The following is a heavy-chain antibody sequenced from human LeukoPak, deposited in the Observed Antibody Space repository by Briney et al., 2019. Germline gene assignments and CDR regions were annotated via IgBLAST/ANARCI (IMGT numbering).Heavy chain of an antibody. J-gene: IGHJ4*02. V-gene: IGHV1-46*01. CDR3: ARDEGARSYFDY. CDR1: GYTFTSYG. D-gene: IGHD1-26*01. CDR2: INPSGGST. Sequence: ASVKVSCKASGYTFTSYGISWVRQAPGQGLEWMGIINPSGGSTSYAQKFQGRVTMTRDTSTSTVYMELSSLRSEDTAVYYCARDEGARSYFDYWGQGTLVTVSS.